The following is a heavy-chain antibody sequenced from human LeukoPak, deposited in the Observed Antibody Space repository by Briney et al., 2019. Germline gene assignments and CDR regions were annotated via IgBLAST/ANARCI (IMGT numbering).Heavy chain of an antibody. Sequence: GGSLRLSCAASGFTFRSYAMNWVRQAPGKGLEWVSGISGSGGGTYYADSVKGRFTISRDNSKNTLYLQMNSLRAEDTAVYYCAKRPYCSSTSCSRFFDYWGQGTLVTVSS. V-gene: IGHV3-23*01. J-gene: IGHJ4*02. CDR2: ISGSGGGT. CDR1: GFTFRSYA. D-gene: IGHD2-2*01. CDR3: AKRPYCSSTSCSRFFDY.